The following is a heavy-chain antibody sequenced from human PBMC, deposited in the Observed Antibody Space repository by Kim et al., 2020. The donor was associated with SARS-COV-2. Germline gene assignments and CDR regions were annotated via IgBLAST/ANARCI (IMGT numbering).Heavy chain of an antibody. V-gene: IGHV3-15*01. Sequence: GGSLRLSCVASTFTFSNPKVWMTWVRQAPGKGLEWVGHIKSNSDGGATGYAAPVKGRFIISRDDSTNTLYLQMNSLKTEDTAVYYCTTTWGSGSFPDYWGQGTLVTVSS. CDR1: TFTFSNPKVW. CDR2: IKSNSDGGAT. CDR3: TTTWGSGSFPDY. D-gene: IGHD3-10*01. J-gene: IGHJ4*02.